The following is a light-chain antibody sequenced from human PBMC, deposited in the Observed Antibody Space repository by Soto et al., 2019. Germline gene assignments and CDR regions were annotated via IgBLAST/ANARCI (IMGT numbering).Light chain of an antibody. J-gene: IGKJ5*01. V-gene: IGKV3-20*01. CDR3: QEYGNSPIT. Sequence: EIVLTQSPGTLSLSPGESATLSCRASQSVWDNYLAWYYQRPGQAPRLLIYRASTRATGIPDRFSGSGSGTDFTLTVSRLEPEDFAMYFCQEYGNSPITFGQGTRLEIK. CDR1: QSVWDNY. CDR2: RAS.